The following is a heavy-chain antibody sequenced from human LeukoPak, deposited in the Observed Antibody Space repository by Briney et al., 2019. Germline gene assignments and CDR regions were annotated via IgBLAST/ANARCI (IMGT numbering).Heavy chain of an antibody. V-gene: IGHV3-13*01. J-gene: IGHJ4*01. CDR3: ATHLGSGWYLDY. CDR2: IDTAGDT. D-gene: IGHD6-19*01. CDR1: GFTFSSYD. Sequence: PGGSLRLSCAASGFTFSSYDMHWVRQATGKGLEWVSAIDTAGDTYYPGSVKGRFTISIENAKNSLYLQMNRLRAGDTAVYYCATHLGSGWYLDYWGHGTLVTVSS.